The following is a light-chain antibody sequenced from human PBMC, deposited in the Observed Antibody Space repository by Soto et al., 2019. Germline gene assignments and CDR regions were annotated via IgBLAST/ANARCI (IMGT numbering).Light chain of an antibody. CDR3: SSYAGSNNLGV. Sequence: QSALTHPPSASGSPGQSVTISCTGTSSDVGGYNYVSWYQQHPGKAPKLMIYEVSKRPSGVPARFSGSKSGNTASLTVSGLQAEDEADYYCSSYAGSNNLGVFGTGTKVTV. CDR2: EVS. CDR1: SSDVGGYNY. J-gene: IGLJ1*01. V-gene: IGLV2-8*01.